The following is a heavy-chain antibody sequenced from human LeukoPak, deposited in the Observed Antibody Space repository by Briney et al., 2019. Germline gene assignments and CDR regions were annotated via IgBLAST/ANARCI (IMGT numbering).Heavy chain of an antibody. CDR2: IKQDGSDT. Sequence: GGSLRLSCAASGFTFSNYWMTWVRQAPGKGLQWVANIKQDGSDTYYVDSVKGRFTISRDNVWDSLSLQMSSLRADDTAIHYCARRRNWYFDLWGRGTLVTVSS. V-gene: IGHV3-7*01. CDR3: ARRRNWYFDL. CDR1: GFTFSNYW. J-gene: IGHJ2*01.